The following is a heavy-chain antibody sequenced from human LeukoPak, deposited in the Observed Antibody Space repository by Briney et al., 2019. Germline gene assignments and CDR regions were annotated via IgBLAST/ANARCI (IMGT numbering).Heavy chain of an antibody. D-gene: IGHD1-26*01. V-gene: IGHV3-33*01. J-gene: IGHJ4*02. CDR2: IWYDGSHE. Sequence: GGSLRLSCAASGFAFSQRGMHWVRQAPGKGLEWVATIWYDGSHEYYADSVRGRFTISRDNSNNILYLHMSTLRAEDTAVYYCARGGGSYYNYFDYWGQGTLVTVSS. CDR3: ARGGGSYYNYFDY. CDR1: GFAFSQRG.